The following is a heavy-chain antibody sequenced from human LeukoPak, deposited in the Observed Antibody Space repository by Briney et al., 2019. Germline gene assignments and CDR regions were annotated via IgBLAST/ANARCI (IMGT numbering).Heavy chain of an antibody. CDR2: MYYRGIT. CDR3: ARLAMIIGRDAFAL. J-gene: IGHJ3*01. V-gene: IGHV4-59*08. CDR1: GDSIDASY. Sequence: SETLSLTCSVSGDSIDASYCSWIRPPRCKGRDWIGYMYYRGITNYNPSLKSRVTISIDTFKNAFSLSLSSVTAADTAVYYCARLAMIIGRDAFALGGEGTLLPVS. D-gene: IGHD3-22*01.